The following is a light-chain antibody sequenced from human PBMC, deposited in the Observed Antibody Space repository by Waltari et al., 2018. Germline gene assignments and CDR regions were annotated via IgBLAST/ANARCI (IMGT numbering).Light chain of an antibody. CDR1: NSNIGRNS. J-gene: IGLJ1*01. CDR2: RST. V-gene: IGLV1-47*01. Sequence: QSVLTQPPSASGTPGQTVTISCSGTNSNIGRNSVFWYQQLPGTAPKLLIYRSTQRPSGVPDRFAGSKSGTSASLAISGLRSEDEAYYYCAAWDDSLSVSYVFGSGTKVTV. CDR3: AAWDDSLSVSYV.